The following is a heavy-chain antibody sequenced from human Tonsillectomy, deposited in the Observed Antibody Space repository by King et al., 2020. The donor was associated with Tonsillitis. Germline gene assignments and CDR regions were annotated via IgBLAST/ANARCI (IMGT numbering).Heavy chain of an antibody. CDR3: ARELGYHVPRVAD. D-gene: IGHD3-10*02. CDR2: ISYDGNNE. J-gene: IGHJ4*02. V-gene: IGHV3-30*03. Sequence: VQLVESGGGVVQPGRSLRLSCEVSDSRFGNHGFHWVRQSPDKGLEWVAIISYDGNNEYYADSVKGRFSISRDNSKNTVSLQMNSLRPDDTAIYFCARELGYHVPRVADWGQGTRVTVSS. CDR1: DSRFGNHG.